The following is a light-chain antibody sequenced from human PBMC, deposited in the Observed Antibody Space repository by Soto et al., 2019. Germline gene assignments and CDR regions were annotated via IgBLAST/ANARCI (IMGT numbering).Light chain of an antibody. CDR2: DAF. CDR3: QQYDEWPLT. Sequence: EKVMTQPPATLSVSPGERATLSCRASQNVKTRLAWYQQKPGQAPRLLIYDAFTRATGIPARFSGSASGTEFTLTISSLQSEDFAVYYCQQYDEWPLTFGGGTKVKIK. CDR1: QNVKTR. J-gene: IGKJ4*01. V-gene: IGKV3-15*01.